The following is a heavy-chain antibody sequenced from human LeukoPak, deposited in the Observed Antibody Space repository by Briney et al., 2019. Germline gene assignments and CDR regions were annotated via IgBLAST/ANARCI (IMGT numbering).Heavy chain of an antibody. Sequence: PGGSLRLSCAASGFTFSSYWMSWVRQTPGQGLEWVANIKQDGSEKYYVDSVKGRFTISRDNAKNSLYLQMNSLRAEDTAVYYCAGDYAGGWHPFDSWGQGALVTVSS. CDR1: GFTFSSYW. D-gene: IGHD2-2*01. J-gene: IGHJ4*02. CDR3: AGDYAGGWHPFDS. CDR2: IKQDGSEK. V-gene: IGHV3-7*04.